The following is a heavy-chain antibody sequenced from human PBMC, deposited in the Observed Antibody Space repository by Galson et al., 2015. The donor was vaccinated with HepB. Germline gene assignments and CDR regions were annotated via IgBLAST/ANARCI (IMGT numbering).Heavy chain of an antibody. V-gene: IGHV6-1*01. CDR3: ARQYGSVFDS. CDR1: GDSVSSNGAT. J-gene: IGHJ4*02. CDR2: TYYRSTWKN. Sequence: CAISGDSVSSNGATWNWIRQSPSRGLEWRGRTYYRSTWKNDYAVSMKSRLTINSDTSRNQFSLQLNSVTPEDTAVYYCARQYGSVFDSWGQGTLVTVSS. D-gene: IGHD6-19*01.